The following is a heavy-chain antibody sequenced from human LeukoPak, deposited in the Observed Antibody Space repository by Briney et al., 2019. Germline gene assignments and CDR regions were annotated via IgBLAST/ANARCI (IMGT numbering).Heavy chain of an antibody. J-gene: IGHJ4*02. D-gene: IGHD6-19*01. CDR1: GGSISSGSYY. Sequence: SQTLSLTCTVSGGSISSGSYYWSWLRQPAGTGLEWIGRIYTSGSTDYNPALRSRVTISVDTSKNQFSLKLRFVTAADTAVYYCARGAYGSGLWGQGTLVTVSS. CDR3: ARGAYGSGL. CDR2: IYTSGST. V-gene: IGHV4-61*02.